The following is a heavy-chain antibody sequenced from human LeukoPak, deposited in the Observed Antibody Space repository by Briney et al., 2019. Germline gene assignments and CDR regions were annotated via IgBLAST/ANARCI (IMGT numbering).Heavy chain of an antibody. CDR2: INSDGSST. Sequence: GGSLRLSCAASGFTFSSYGMDWVRQAPGKGLVWVSRINSDGSSTTYADSVKGRFTISRDNAKNTLYLQMNSLRAEDTAVYYCARGDYGILTGRPPAYYYYGMDVWGQGTTVTVSS. V-gene: IGHV3-74*01. J-gene: IGHJ6*02. D-gene: IGHD3-9*01. CDR3: ARGDYGILTGRPPAYYYYGMDV. CDR1: GFTFSSYG.